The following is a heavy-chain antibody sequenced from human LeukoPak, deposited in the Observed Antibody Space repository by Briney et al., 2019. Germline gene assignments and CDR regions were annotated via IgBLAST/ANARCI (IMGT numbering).Heavy chain of an antibody. CDR2: ITSISTYI. CDR1: GFTFSSYN. Sequence: PGGSLRLSCTASGFTFSSYNMNWVRQAPGKGLEWVSAITSISTYIAYADSVKGRFTISRDNADNSVYLQMNSLRADDTAVYYCAKERPHGMDVWGQGTSVTVSS. D-gene: IGHD6-6*01. J-gene: IGHJ6*02. V-gene: IGHV3-21*01. CDR3: AKERPHGMDV.